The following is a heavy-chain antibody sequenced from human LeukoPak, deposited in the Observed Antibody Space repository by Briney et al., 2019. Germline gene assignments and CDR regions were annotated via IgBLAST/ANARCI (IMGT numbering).Heavy chain of an antibody. Sequence: PSETLSLTCAVYGGSFSGYYWSWLRQPPGKGLEWIGEINHSGSTNYNPSLKSRVTISVDTSKNQFSLKLSSVTAADTAVYYCARGRGDYGSGRPSSPFDYWGQRTLVTVSS. CDR2: INHSGST. CDR1: GGSFSGYY. D-gene: IGHD3-10*01. J-gene: IGHJ4*02. CDR3: ARGRGDYGSGRPSSPFDY. V-gene: IGHV4-34*01.